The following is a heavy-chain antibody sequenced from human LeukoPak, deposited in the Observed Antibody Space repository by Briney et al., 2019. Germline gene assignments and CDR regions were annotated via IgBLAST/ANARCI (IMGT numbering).Heavy chain of an antibody. CDR3: ARVAPNYYDSSGYYFPRYYYYYMDV. D-gene: IGHD3-22*01. CDR2: IWYDGSNK. Sequence: PGGSLLLSCAASGFTFSSYGMHWVRPAPGKGLEWVAVIWYDGSNKYYADSVKGRFTISRDNSKNTLYLQMNSLRAEDTAVYYCARVAPNYYDSSGYYFPRYYYYYMDVWGKGTTVTASS. CDR1: GFTFSSYG. J-gene: IGHJ6*03. V-gene: IGHV3-33*01.